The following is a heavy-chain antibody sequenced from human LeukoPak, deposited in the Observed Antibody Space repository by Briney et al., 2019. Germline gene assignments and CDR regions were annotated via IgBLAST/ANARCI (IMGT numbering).Heavy chain of an antibody. D-gene: IGHD4-23*01. V-gene: IGHV4-59*12. Sequence: SETLSLTCTVSGGSIISYYWSWIRQPPGKGLEWIGYISYSGTTNYNPSLKSRLTISVDTSKNHFSLKLNSVTAADTAVYYCARDDDYGGTGYFQHWGQGTLVTVSS. CDR3: ARDDDYGGTGYFQH. J-gene: IGHJ1*01. CDR1: GGSIISYY. CDR2: ISYSGTT.